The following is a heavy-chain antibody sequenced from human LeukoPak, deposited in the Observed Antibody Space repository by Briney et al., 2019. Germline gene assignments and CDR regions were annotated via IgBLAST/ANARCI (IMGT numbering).Heavy chain of an antibody. CDR3: ARLYSSTWSIYFDY. V-gene: IGHV4-59*01. J-gene: IGHJ4*02. Sequence: AETLSPTCTVSGGSISSYYWSWIRQPPGKGLEWLGYIYYSGSTNYNPSLKSRVIISVDTSKNQFSLKLSSVTAVDTAVYYCARLYSSTWSIYFDYWGQGTLVTVSS. CDR2: IYYSGST. CDR1: GGSISSYY. D-gene: IGHD6-13*01.